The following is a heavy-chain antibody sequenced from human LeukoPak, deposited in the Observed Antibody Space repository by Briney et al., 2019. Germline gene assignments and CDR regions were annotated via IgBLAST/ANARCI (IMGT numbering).Heavy chain of an antibody. CDR1: GXTFSSYW. CDR2: INSDGSYT. J-gene: IGHJ4*02. Sequence: PGGSLRLSCAASGXTFSSYWVHWVRQAPGKGLMCVSRINSDGSYTNYADSVKGRFTISRDNAKNTLYLQMNSLRAEDSAVYYCATLTWGSSVDYWGQGSLVTVSS. D-gene: IGHD3-16*01. CDR3: ATLTWGSSVDY. V-gene: IGHV3-74*01.